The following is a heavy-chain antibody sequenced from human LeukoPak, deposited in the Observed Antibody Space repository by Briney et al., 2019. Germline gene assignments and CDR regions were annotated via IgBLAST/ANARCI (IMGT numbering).Heavy chain of an antibody. CDR1: GFTFSSYG. V-gene: IGHV3-30*02. J-gene: IGHJ4*02. CDR2: IRYDGSSK. D-gene: IGHD2-2*01. Sequence: GGSLRLSCAASGFTFSSYGMHWVRQAPGKGLEWVAFIRYDGSSKYYADSVKGRFTISRDNSKNTLYLQMNSLRAEGTAVYYCAKDGCSSTRPTLECRYYFDYWGQGTLVTVSS. CDR3: AKDGCSSTRPTLECRYYFDY.